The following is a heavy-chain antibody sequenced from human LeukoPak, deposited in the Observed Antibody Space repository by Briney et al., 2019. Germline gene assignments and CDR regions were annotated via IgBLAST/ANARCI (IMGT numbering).Heavy chain of an antibody. D-gene: IGHD1-26*01. CDR1: GERVSSNSAA. CDR3: VRSGGTAYGRYERATLDY. J-gene: IGHJ4*02. CDR2: TYYRSKWYS. V-gene: IGHV6-1*01. Sequence: SQTLSLTCDISGERVSSNSAAWDWIRQSPSRGLEWLGRTYYRSKWYSDYTVSLKSRMTINADTSKNHFSLQLNSVTPEDTAVYYCVRSGGTAYGRYERATLDYWGQGTLVTVSS.